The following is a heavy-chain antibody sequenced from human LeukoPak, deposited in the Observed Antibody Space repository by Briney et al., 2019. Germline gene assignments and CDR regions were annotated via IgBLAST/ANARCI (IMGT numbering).Heavy chain of an antibody. Sequence: ASVKVSCKTSGYTFTNYGLSWVRQAPGQGLEWMGWISTYNGNSEYPQKLQGRVTLTTDTSTTTGYMELRSLRSEDTAVYYCARARDGYNHNYFDYWGQGTLVTVSS. CDR3: ARARDGYNHNYFDY. CDR2: ISTYNGNS. CDR1: GYTFTNYG. J-gene: IGHJ4*02. V-gene: IGHV1-18*01. D-gene: IGHD5-24*01.